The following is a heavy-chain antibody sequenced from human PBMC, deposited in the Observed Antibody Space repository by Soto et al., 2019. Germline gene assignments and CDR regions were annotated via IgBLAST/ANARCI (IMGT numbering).Heavy chain of an antibody. Sequence: EVQLVESGGGLVQPGGSLRLSCAASGFTFSSYDMHWVRQATGKGLEWVSAIGTAGDTYYPGSVKGRFTISRENAKNSLYLQMNSLRARDTAVYYCARDRYYDILTGYYYYYGMDVWGQGTTVTVSS. CDR2: IGTAGDT. D-gene: IGHD3-9*01. J-gene: IGHJ6*02. CDR3: ARDRYYDILTGYYYYYGMDV. V-gene: IGHV3-13*01. CDR1: GFTFSSYD.